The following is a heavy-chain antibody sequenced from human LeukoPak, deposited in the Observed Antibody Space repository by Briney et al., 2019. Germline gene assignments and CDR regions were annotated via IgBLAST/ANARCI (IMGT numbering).Heavy chain of an antibody. Sequence: GGSLRLSCAASGFTFSSYWMSWVRQAPGKGLEWVANIKQDGSEKYYVDSVKGRFTISRDNAKNSLYLQMNSLRAEDTAVYYCARDPGDYVWGSYRHDGAFDIWGQGTMVTVSS. CDR3: ARDPGDYVWGSYRHDGAFDI. J-gene: IGHJ3*02. D-gene: IGHD3-16*02. CDR2: IKQDGSEK. V-gene: IGHV3-7*01. CDR1: GFTFSSYW.